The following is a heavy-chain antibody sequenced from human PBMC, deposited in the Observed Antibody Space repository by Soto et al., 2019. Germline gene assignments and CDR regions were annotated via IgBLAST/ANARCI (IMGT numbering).Heavy chain of an antibody. V-gene: IGHV4-39*01. CDR1: GDSISSSNYY. D-gene: IGHD1-26*01. Sequence: QLQLQESGPGLVKPSETLSLTCIVSGDSISSSNYYGGWIRQPPGKGLEWIGNIYYSGSTYYNPSLKGRLTISVDTSKNQFSLKLNSVTAADTAVYYCATYSGRCSRFDSWGQGTLVTVSS. CDR3: ATYSGRCSRFDS. CDR2: IYYSGST. J-gene: IGHJ5*01.